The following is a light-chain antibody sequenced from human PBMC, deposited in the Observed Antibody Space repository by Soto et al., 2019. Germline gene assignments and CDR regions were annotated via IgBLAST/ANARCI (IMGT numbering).Light chain of an antibody. J-gene: IGKJ5*01. CDR3: EYYGSSIT. CDR2: GTF. Sequence: EIVVTQSPGTLSLSPGERATLSCRASQSISTDHLAWYQQNPGQPPRLLIYGTFSRATGGIADRFSGSGSGTDFTLTISRLEPEDFAVYYCEYYGSSITFAGGTRLENK. CDR1: QSISTDH. V-gene: IGKV3-20*01.